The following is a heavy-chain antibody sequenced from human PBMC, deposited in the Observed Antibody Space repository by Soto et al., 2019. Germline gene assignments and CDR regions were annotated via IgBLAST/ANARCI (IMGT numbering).Heavy chain of an antibody. V-gene: IGHV3-30-3*01. Sequence: QVQLVESGGGVVQPGRSLRLSCTASGFIFSQYMMHCVRQAPGKGLEWVAIISYDANNQYYADSVRRRFTISRDNSNNTVYLQMNRLSAEDTAVYYCAREGVGPYDFWSGYYVHWGQGTLVTVSS. J-gene: IGHJ4*02. CDR3: AREGVGPYDFWSGYYVH. CDR1: GFIFSQYM. CDR2: ISYDANNQ. D-gene: IGHD3-3*01.